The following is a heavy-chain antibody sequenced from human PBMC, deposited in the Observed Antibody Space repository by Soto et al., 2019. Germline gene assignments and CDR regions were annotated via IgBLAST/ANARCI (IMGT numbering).Heavy chain of an antibody. D-gene: IGHD1-26*01. CDR3: ARLLGGANSDQ. J-gene: IGHJ4*02. Sequence: QVQLVQSGAEVKKPGSSVKVSCKASGGIFSSYAISWVRQAPGQGLEWVGGIIPSCGTVAFAQTFLGRVTISACESTPTAYMALSTLRSDDTALYYCARLLGGANSDQWGQGTRVTVSS. CDR1: GGIFSSYA. CDR2: IIPSCGTV. V-gene: IGHV1-69*12.